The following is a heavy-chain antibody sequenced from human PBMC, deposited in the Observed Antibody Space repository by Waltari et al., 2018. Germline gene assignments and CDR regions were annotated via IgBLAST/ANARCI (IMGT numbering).Heavy chain of an antibody. D-gene: IGHD3-22*01. CDR3: ARDPYDSEDNWFDP. CDR2: VSAYNGNT. CDR1: GYTFTSYG. V-gene: IGHV1-18*01. Sequence: QVQLVQSGAEVKKPGASVKVSCKASGYTFTSYGISWVRQAPGQGLEWMGWVSAYNGNTNYAQTLQCRVTMTTDTSTSTAYMELRSLRSDDTAVYYCARDPYDSEDNWFDPWGQGTLVTVSS. J-gene: IGHJ5*02.